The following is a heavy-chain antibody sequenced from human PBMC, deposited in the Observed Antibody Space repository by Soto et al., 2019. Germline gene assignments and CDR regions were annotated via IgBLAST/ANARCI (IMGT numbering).Heavy chain of an antibody. V-gene: IGHV1-18*01. Sequence: QVHLVQSGAEVKKPGASVKVSCQGSGYAFTTYGITWVRQAPGQGLEWMGWISAHNGNTNYAQKLRGGVTVTRDTSTSTAHMELRSLRYDDTAVYDCARGRYGDYWGQGALVTVSS. CDR3: ARGRYGDY. J-gene: IGHJ4*02. D-gene: IGHD1-1*01. CDR1: GYAFTTYG. CDR2: ISAHNGNT.